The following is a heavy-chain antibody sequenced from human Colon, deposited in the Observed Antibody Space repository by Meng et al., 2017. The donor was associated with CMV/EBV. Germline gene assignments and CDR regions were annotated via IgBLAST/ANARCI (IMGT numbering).Heavy chain of an antibody. CDR2: IHYDGSDK. Sequence: GESLKISCAASGFTFRRYGMHWVRQAPGKGLEWVAFIHYDGSDKYYADSVKGRFTISRDNSNNTLYLQINSPRAEDTAVYYCAKNYLGNYNGMDAWGQGTTVTVSS. CDR1: GFTFRRYG. J-gene: IGHJ6*02. D-gene: IGHD1-7*01. V-gene: IGHV3-30*02. CDR3: AKNYLGNYNGMDA.